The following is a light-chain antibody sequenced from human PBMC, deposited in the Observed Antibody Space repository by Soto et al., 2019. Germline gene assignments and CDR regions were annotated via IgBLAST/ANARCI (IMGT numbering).Light chain of an antibody. CDR2: DVS. Sequence: QSALTQPRSVSGSPGQSVTISCTGTSSDVGGYNYVSWYQQHQGKAPKLMIYDVSKRPSGVPDRFSGSKSGNTASLTISGLQAEDEADYYCYSYECRYTVQVFGTGTKLTVL. CDR3: YSYECRYTVQV. CDR1: SSDVGGYNY. V-gene: IGLV2-11*01. J-gene: IGLJ1*01.